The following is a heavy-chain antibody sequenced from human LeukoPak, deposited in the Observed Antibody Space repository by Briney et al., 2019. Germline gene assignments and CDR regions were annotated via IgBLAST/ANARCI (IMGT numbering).Heavy chain of an antibody. CDR3: ARDSGSGYQDFDY. CDR2: ISSSSSYI. CDR1: GFTFSSYS. D-gene: IGHD2-2*01. J-gene: IGHJ4*02. V-gene: IGHV3-21*01. Sequence: GGSLRLSCAASGFTFSSYSMNWVRQAPGKGLEWVSSISSSSSYIYYADSVKGRFTIPTDNAKNSLYLQMNSLRAEDTAVYYCARDSGSGYQDFDYWGQGTLVTVSS.